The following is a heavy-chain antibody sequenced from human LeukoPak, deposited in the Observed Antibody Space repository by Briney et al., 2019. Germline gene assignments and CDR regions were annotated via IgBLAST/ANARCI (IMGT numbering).Heavy chain of an antibody. J-gene: IGHJ4*02. CDR1: GFTLSDYA. D-gene: IGHD1-1*01. CDR2: IGPIGVYT. CDR3: ARSPPGRTNWNYYDY. Sequence: PGGSLRLSCAASGFTLSDYAMHWVRQAPGKGLEFVSVIGPIGVYTYYANSVKGRFTISRDNSKSTVSLQMGSLRDEDMAVYYCARSPPGRTNWNYYDYWGRGTLVTVSS. V-gene: IGHV3-64*01.